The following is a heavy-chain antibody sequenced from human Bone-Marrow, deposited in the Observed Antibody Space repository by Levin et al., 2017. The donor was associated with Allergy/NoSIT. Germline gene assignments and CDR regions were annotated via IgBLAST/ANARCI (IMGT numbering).Heavy chain of an antibody. CDR2: IKEDGSQK. CDR3: ATDKGLLTLEY. Sequence: PGGSLRLSCAASGFIFSETWMNWVRQAPGKGLEWVASIKEDGSQKYYVDSVKGRFTISRDNAKNSLYLQVNNLRADDTAVYYCATDKGLLTLEYWGHGTLVNVSS. V-gene: IGHV3-7*01. CDR1: GFIFSETW. J-gene: IGHJ4*01.